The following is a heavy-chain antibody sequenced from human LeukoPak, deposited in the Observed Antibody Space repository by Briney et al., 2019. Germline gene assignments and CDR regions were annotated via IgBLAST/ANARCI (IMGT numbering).Heavy chain of an antibody. V-gene: IGHV3-23*01. CDR3: AKNGPPMVRGPYGYYFDY. CDR2: ISGSGGST. D-gene: IGHD3-10*01. J-gene: IGHJ4*02. CDR1: GFTFDDYG. Sequence: GGSLRLSCAASGFTFDDYGMSWVRQAPGKGLEWVSAISGSGGSTYYADSVKGRFTISRDNSKNTLYLQMNSLRAEDTAVYYCAKNGPPMVRGPYGYYFDYWGQGTLVTVSS.